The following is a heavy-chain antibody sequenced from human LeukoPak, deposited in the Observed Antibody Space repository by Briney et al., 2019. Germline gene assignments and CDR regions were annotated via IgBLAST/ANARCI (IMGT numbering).Heavy chain of an antibody. J-gene: IGHJ4*02. D-gene: IGHD6-19*01. CDR3: ARGGRQWPWVGPFDY. V-gene: IGHV1-69*06. Sequence: WASVKVSCKASGGTFSSYAISWVRQAPGQGLEWMGGIIPTFGTANYAQKFQGRVTITADKSTSTAYMELSSLRSEDTAVYYCARGGRQWPWVGPFDYWGQGTLVTVSS. CDR2: IIPTFGTA. CDR1: GGTFSSYA.